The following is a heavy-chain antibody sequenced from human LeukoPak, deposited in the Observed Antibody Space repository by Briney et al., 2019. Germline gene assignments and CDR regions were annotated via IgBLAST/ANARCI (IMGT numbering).Heavy chain of an antibody. CDR2: ISSSGSTI. CDR3: ARDSTRWYGDAFDI. J-gene: IGHJ3*02. D-gene: IGHD4-23*01. CDR1: GFTFSDYY. V-gene: IGHV3-11*04. Sequence: PGGSLRLSCAASGFTFSDYYMSWIRQAPGKGLEWVSYISSSGSTIYYADSVKGRFTISRDNAKNSLYLQMNSLRAEDTAVYYCARDSTRWYGDAFDIWGQGTMVTVSS.